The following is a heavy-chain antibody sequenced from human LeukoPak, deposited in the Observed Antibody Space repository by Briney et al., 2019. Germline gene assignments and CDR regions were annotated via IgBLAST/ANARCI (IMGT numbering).Heavy chain of an antibody. V-gene: IGHV3-21*01. CDR2: ISTSSSYI. D-gene: IGHD3-16*01. CDR3: VRDTFSPDAFDI. J-gene: IGHJ3*02. Sequence: PGGSLRLSCAASGFTFSSYSMNWVRQAPGKGLEWVSSISTSSSYIYSADSVKGRFTISRDNAKNSLYLHMNSLRAEDTAVYYCVRDTFSPDAFDIWGQGTMVTVSS. CDR1: GFTFSSYS.